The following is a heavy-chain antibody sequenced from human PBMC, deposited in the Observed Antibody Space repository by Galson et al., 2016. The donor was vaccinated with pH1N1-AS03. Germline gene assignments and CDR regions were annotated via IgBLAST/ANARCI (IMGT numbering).Heavy chain of an antibody. Sequence: LSLTCAVSGGSTSSYYWSWIRQPPGKGLEWIGYVYYNGITNCNPSLKSRITISIDTSKNQFSLKLSSVTAADTAVYYCARGAYDILTGYYNSAPFDYWGRGTLITVSS. V-gene: IGHV4-59*01. CDR1: GGSTSSYY. J-gene: IGHJ4*02. D-gene: IGHD3-9*01. CDR3: ARGAYDILTGYYNSAPFDY. CDR2: VYYNGIT.